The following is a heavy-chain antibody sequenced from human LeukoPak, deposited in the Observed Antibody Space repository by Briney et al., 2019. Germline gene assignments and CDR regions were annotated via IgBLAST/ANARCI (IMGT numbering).Heavy chain of an antibody. CDR1: GYSFTSYW. CDR2: IYPGDSDT. CDR3: ARGTATGTVYYYYYMDV. Sequence: GESLKISCKGSGYSFTSYWIGWVRQMPGKGLEWVGIIYPGDSDTRYSPSFQGQVTISADKSISTAYLQWSSLKASDTAMYYCARGTATGTVYYYYYMDVWGKGTTVTVSS. D-gene: IGHD1-1*01. J-gene: IGHJ6*03. V-gene: IGHV5-51*01.